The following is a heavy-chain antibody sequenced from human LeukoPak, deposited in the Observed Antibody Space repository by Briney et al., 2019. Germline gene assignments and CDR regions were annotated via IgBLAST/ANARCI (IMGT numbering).Heavy chain of an antibody. CDR3: ARAITTKRWFDP. V-gene: IGHV4-59*11. CDR1: AGSISSHY. D-gene: IGHD3-3*01. CDR2: IYYSGST. J-gene: IGHJ5*02. Sequence: SETLSLTCTVSAGSISSHYWSWNRQPPGKGLEWIGYIYYSGSTNYNPSLKSRVTISVDTSKNQFSLKLSSVTAADTAVYYCARAITTKRWFDPWGQGTLVTVSS.